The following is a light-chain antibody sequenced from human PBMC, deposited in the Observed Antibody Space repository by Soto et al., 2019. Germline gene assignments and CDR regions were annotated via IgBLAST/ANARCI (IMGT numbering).Light chain of an antibody. V-gene: IGLV1-51*01. CDR1: TSNIGKHH. J-gene: IGLJ2*01. CDR2: DNS. Sequence: QSVLTQPPSVSAAPGQRVTISCSGDTSNIGKHHVSWYQQLPGAAPRLLIYDNSQRPSEIPDRFSGSKSGTSATLDITGLQTGDEADYYCVSWDASLSAVFGGGTKLTVL. CDR3: VSWDASLSAV.